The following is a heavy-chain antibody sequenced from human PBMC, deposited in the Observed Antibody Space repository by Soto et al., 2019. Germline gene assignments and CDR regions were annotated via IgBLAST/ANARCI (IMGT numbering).Heavy chain of an antibody. D-gene: IGHD2-2*01. Sequence: PGGSLRLSCAASGFTFSSYAMSWVRQAPGKGLEWVSAISGSGGSTYYADSVKGRFTISRDNSKNTLYLQMNSLRAEDTAVYYCAKDPGRYCSSTSCYPDYWGQGTLVTVSS. J-gene: IGHJ4*02. CDR2: ISGSGGST. V-gene: IGHV3-23*01. CDR3: AKDPGRYCSSTSCYPDY. CDR1: GFTFSSYA.